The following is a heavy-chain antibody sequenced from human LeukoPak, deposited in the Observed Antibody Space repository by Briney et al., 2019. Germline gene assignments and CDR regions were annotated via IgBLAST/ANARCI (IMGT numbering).Heavy chain of an antibody. CDR2: IIPIFGTA. Sequence: RASVKVSCKASGGTFSSYAISWVRQAPGQGLEWMGGIIPIFGTANYAQKFQGRVTITADESTSTAYMELSSLRSEDTAVYYCARGGLERLNDAFDIWGQGTMVTVSS. D-gene: IGHD1-1*01. J-gene: IGHJ3*02. V-gene: IGHV1-69*13. CDR3: ARGGLERLNDAFDI. CDR1: GGTFSSYA.